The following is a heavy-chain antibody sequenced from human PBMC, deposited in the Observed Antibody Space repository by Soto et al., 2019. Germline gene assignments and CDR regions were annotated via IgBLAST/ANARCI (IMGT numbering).Heavy chain of an antibody. Sequence: QLQLQESGPGLVKPSETLSLTCTVSGGSISSGPYSWGWIRQPPGEGLEWIGTFNYSEKTYYNPSLETRVTISVDTSQNQFSLKVSSVTVADSAVYYCARLGGYCSSSKCNGYYAMDVWGQGTTVTVSS. D-gene: IGHD2-2*01. CDR3: ARLGGYCSSSKCNGYYAMDV. CDR1: GGSISSGPYS. CDR2: FNYSEKT. V-gene: IGHV4-39*01. J-gene: IGHJ6*02.